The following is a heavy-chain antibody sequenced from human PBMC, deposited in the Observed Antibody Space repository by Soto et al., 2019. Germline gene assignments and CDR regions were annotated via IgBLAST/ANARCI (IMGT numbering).Heavy chain of an antibody. CDR1: GYTFTGYY. CDR3: ARGTLGDRAILGAIPFDY. D-gene: IGHD3-16*01. J-gene: IGHJ4*02. V-gene: IGHV1-2*04. CDR2: INPNSGGT. Sequence: ASVKVSCKASGYTFTGYYMHWVRQAPGQGLEWMGWINPNSGGTNCAQKFQGWVTMTRDTSISTAYMELSRLRSDDTAVYYCARGTLGDRAILGAIPFDYWGQGTLVTVSS.